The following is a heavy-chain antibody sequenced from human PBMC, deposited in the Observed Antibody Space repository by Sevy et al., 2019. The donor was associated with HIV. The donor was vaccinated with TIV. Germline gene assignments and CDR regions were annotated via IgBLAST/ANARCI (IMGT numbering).Heavy chain of an antibody. Sequence: ASVKVSCKASGGTFSSYAISWVRQAPGPGLEWMGGIIPIFGTANYAQKFQGRVTITADEWTSTAYMELSSLRSEDTAVYYCARELDYVDYVGPVGPWGQGTLVTVSS. CDR1: GGTFSSYA. V-gene: IGHV1-69*13. J-gene: IGHJ5*02. D-gene: IGHD4-17*01. CDR2: IIPIFGTA. CDR3: ARELDYVDYVGPVGP.